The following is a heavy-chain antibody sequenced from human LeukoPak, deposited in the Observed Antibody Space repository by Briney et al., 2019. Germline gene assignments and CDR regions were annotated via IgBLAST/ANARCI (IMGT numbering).Heavy chain of an antibody. CDR3: ARVRITEDWFDP. V-gene: IGHV3-48*02. J-gene: IGHJ5*02. CDR2: IRSSSSSI. CDR1: GFTFSSYN. D-gene: IGHD3-16*01. Sequence: GGSLRLSCAASGFTFSSYNMNWVRQAPGKGLEWVSYIRSSSSSIYYADSVKGRFTISRDNAKSSLYLQMDSLRNEDTAVYYCARVRITEDWFDPWGQGTLVTVSS.